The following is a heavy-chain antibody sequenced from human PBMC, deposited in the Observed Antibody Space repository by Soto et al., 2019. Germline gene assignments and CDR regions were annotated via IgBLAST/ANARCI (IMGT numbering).Heavy chain of an antibody. CDR3: ARATFTRGAAVAANSYYYGMDV. CDR2: IIPIFGTA. J-gene: IGHJ6*02. D-gene: IGHD6-19*01. CDR1: GGTFSSFA. Sequence: SVKVSCKASGGTFSSFAISWVRQAPGQGLEWMGGIIPIFGTANYAQKFQGRVTITADKSTSTAYMELSSLRSEDTAVYYCARATFTRGAAVAANSYYYGMDVWGQGTTVTVSS. V-gene: IGHV1-69*06.